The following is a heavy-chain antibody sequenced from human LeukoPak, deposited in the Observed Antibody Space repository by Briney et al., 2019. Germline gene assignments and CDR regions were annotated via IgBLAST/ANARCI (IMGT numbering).Heavy chain of an antibody. CDR2: IYPGGSDT. D-gene: IGHD3-10*01. CDR1: GYSLTNYW. V-gene: IGHV5-51*01. CDR3: ATRYYYDSGSYSSFDY. Sequence: ESLKISCKGSGYSLTNYWIGWVRQMPGKGLELMGIIYPGGSDTRYSPSFQGQVTISADKSISTAYLQWSSLKASDTAMYYCATRYYYDSGSYSSFDYWGQGTLVTVSS. J-gene: IGHJ4*02.